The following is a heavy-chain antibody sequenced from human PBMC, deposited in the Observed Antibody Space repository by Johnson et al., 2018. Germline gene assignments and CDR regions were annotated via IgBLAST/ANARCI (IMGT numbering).Heavy chain of an antibody. CDR1: GFTFGDYA. J-gene: IGHJ6*03. CDR3: TRVGTKDIVALISYYYYMDV. V-gene: IGHV3-49*03. D-gene: IGHD2-21*01. Sequence: VQLVESGGGLVQXGRSLRLSCTASGFTFGDYAMRWFRQAPGKGLEWVGFIRSKPYGGTTEYAASVKGRFAISRDDSKSIAYLQMNSLKTEDTAVYYCTRVGTKDIVALISYYYYMDVWGKGTTVTVSS. CDR2: IRSKPYGGTT.